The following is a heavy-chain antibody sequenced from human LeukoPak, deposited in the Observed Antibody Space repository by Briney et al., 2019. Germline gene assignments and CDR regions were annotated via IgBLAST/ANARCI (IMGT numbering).Heavy chain of an antibody. CDR2: IYYSGST. J-gene: IGHJ4*02. V-gene: IGHV4-39*01. CDR1: GGSISSSSYY. Sequence: SETLSLTCTVSGGSISSSSYYWGWIRQPPGKGLEWIGSIYYSGSTYYNPSLKSRVTISVDTSKNQFSLKLSSVTAADTAVYYCARHLHPETFYYYDSSGRSFDYWGQGTLVTVSS. CDR3: ARHLHPETFYYYDSSGRSFDY. D-gene: IGHD3-22*01.